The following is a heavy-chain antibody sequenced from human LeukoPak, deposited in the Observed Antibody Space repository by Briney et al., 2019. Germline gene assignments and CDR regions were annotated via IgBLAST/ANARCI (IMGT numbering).Heavy chain of an antibody. CDR3: ARGGGATAVDH. CDR2: IDWDDDK. D-gene: IGHD1-26*01. J-gene: IGHJ4*02. CDR1: GFSIRTSGMG. V-gene: IGHV2-70*04. Sequence: SGPTLVNPTQTLTLTCTFSGFSIRTSGMGVSWIRQPPGKALEWLARIDWDDDKFYSKSLKPRLPISMDTSTNQVVLTMTNLIPGDTATYYWARGGGATAVDHWGQGTLVTVPS.